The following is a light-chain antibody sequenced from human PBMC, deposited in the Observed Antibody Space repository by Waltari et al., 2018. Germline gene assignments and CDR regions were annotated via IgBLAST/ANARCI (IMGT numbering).Light chain of an antibody. CDR2: GAS. V-gene: IGKV3-15*01. CDR3: QQYNNWPPGT. Sequence: ETVMIQSPATLSASPGERATLSCRTSQSIGSSLAWYQQQPGQAPRLPIYGASIRATGIPARFSGSGSGTEFTLTISSLQSEDFAVYYCQQYNNWPPGTFGQGTKVEI. CDR1: QSIGSS. J-gene: IGKJ1*01.